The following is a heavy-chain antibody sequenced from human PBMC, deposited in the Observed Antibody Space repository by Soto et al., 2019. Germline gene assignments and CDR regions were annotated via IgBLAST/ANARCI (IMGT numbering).Heavy chain of an antibody. D-gene: IGHD2-8*01. Sequence: QVQLVQSGAEVKKPGSSVKVSCKASGGTFSSYAISWVRQAPGQGLEWMGGIIPIFGTANYAQKFQGRVTITADESTSTVYMELSSLRSEATVVYYCARDFPPDCTNGVCKQIGDDAFDIWGQGTMVTVSS. V-gene: IGHV1-69*01. J-gene: IGHJ3*02. CDR1: GGTFSSYA. CDR3: ARDFPPDCTNGVCKQIGDDAFDI. CDR2: IIPIFGTA.